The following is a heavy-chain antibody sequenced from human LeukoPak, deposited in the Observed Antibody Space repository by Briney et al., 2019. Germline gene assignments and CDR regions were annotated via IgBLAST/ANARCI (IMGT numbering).Heavy chain of an antibody. D-gene: IGHD3-3*01. J-gene: IGHJ4*02. Sequence: PSETLSLTCTVSGGSISSYYWSWIRQPAGKGLEWIGRIYTSGSTNYNPSLKSRVTMSVDTSKNQFSLKLSSVTAADTAVYYCAGGGGIIGVPSQAYYWGQGTLVTVSS. CDR1: GGSISSYY. CDR3: AGGGGIIGVPSQAYY. V-gene: IGHV4-4*07. CDR2: IYTSGST.